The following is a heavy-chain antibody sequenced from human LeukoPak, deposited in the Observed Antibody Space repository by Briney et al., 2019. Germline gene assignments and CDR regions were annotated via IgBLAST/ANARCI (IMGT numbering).Heavy chain of an antibody. CDR3: ARRRVYSGSGEFDF. D-gene: IGHD5-12*01. CDR2: IHYSGTT. V-gene: IGHV4-59*01. Sequence: PSETLSLTCTVSGGSMSGYYWSWIRQPPGKGLEWIGYIHYSGTTNYNPSLKSRDTISLDTSRNQFSLKLRSVTTADTAVYHCARRRVYSGSGEFDFWGQGTLVTVSS. CDR1: GGSMSGYY. J-gene: IGHJ4*02.